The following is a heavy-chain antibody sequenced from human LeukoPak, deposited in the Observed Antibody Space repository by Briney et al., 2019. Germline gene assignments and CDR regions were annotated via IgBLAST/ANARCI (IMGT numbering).Heavy chain of an antibody. J-gene: IGHJ6*02. V-gene: IGHV3-30*18. Sequence: GRSLRLSCAASGFTFSSYGMHWVRQAPGKGLEWVAVISYDGSNKYYADSVKGRFTISRDNSKNTLYLQMNSLRAEDTAVYYCAKGLRYCSSTSCYGWASDYYYYYYGMDVWGQGTTVTVSS. CDR3: AKGLRYCSSTSCYGWASDYYYYYYGMDV. CDR1: GFTFSSYG. D-gene: IGHD2-2*01. CDR2: ISYDGSNK.